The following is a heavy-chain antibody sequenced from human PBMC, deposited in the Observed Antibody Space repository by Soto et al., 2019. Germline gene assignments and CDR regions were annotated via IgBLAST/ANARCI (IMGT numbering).Heavy chain of an antibody. D-gene: IGHD1-1*01. CDR3: ARGRYGDY. CDR2: ISAHNGNT. CDR1: GYAFTPYG. J-gene: IGHJ4*02. Sequence: QVHLVQSGAEVKKPGASVKVSCKGSGYAFTPYGITWVRQAPGQGLEWMGWISAHNGNTNYAQKLQGRVTVTRDTFTRPVHMELSTLRSDASAVYFRARGRYGDYWGQGALVTVSS. V-gene: IGHV1-18*01.